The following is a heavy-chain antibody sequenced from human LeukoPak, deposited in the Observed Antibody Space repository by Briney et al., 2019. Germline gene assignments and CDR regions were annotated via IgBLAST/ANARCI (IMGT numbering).Heavy chain of an antibody. CDR2: IYYSGST. D-gene: IGHD2-2*01. CDR1: GGSISSYY. J-gene: IGHJ6*03. Sequence: PSETLSLTCTVSGGSISSYYWSWIRQPPGKGLEWIGYIYYSGSTNYNPSLKSRVTISVDTSKNQFSLKLSSVTAADTAVYYCARTQEVVPAAIAPYYYMDVWGKGTTVTVSS. CDR3: ARTQEVVPAAIAPYYYMDV. V-gene: IGHV4-59*01.